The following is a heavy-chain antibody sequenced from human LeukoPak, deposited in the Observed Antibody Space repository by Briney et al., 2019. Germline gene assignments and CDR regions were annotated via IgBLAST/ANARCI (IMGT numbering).Heavy chain of an antibody. CDR2: ISYDESNK. V-gene: IGHV3-33*06. Sequence: PGGSLRLSCAASGFTFSTYGMQWVRQTPGKGLEWVALISYDESNKNYADSVKGRFTISRDNSKNTLYLQMNSLRAEDTAVYYCAKGHRDLPRSTLDYWGRGTLVTVSS. CDR3: AKGHRDLPRSTLDY. CDR1: GFTFSTYG. D-gene: IGHD1-14*01. J-gene: IGHJ4*02.